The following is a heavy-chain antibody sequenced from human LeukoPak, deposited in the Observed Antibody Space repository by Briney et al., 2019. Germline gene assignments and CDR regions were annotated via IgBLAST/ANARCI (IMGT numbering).Heavy chain of an antibody. CDR3: ARDRYCSSTSCHLPGNNWFDP. V-gene: IGHV1-69*05. D-gene: IGHD2-2*01. CDR2: IIPIFGTA. Sequence: SVKVSCKASGGTFISYAISWVRQAPGQGLEWMGGIIPIFGTANYAQKFQGRVTITTDESTSTAYMELSSLRSEDTAVYYCARDRYCSSTSCHLPGNNWFDPWGQGTLVTVSS. J-gene: IGHJ5*02. CDR1: GGTFISYA.